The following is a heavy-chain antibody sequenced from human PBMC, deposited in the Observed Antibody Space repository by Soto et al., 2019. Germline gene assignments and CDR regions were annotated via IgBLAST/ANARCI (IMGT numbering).Heavy chain of an antibody. CDR2: ISGSGGST. CDR1: GFTFSSYA. D-gene: IGHD5-12*01. V-gene: IGHV3-23*01. J-gene: IGHJ6*02. Sequence: EVQLLESGGGLVQPGGSLRLSCAASGFTFSSYAMSWVRQAPGKGLEWVSAISGSGGSTYYADSVKGRFTISRDNSKNTLYLQMNSLRAEDTAVYYCAKLYSGYGNYYYGMDVWGQGTPVTVSS. CDR3: AKLYSGYGNYYYGMDV.